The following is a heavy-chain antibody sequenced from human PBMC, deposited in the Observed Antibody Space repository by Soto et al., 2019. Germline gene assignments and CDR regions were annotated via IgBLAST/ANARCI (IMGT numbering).Heavy chain of an antibody. CDR1: GGTIRSPDW. CDR2: IFQSGST. J-gene: IGHJ5*02. CDR3: ARGRGRYSSGWSWFDP. V-gene: IGHV4-4*02. Sequence: SETLSLTCVVSGGTIRSPDWWTWVRQPPGKGLEWIGEIFQSGSTNYTPSLESRVTISVDKSKNQFSLTLTSVTAADTAVYFCARGRGRYSSGWSWFDPWGQGILVTVSS. D-gene: IGHD6-19*01.